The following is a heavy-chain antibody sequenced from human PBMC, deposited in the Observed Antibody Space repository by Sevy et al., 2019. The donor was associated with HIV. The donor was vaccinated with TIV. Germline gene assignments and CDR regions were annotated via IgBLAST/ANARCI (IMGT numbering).Heavy chain of an antibody. D-gene: IGHD6-19*01. CDR2: IRYSGET. J-gene: IGHJ4*02. V-gene: IGHV4-39*01. CDR3: AGPILTYNSGWSYYDY. Sequence: SETLSLTCTVSGASISSSGYYWGLIRQPPGKGLEWIASIRYSGETFYNPSLKSRVTISADTSKNQFSLQLGSVTAAETAIYFCAGPILTYNSGWSYYDYWGQGTVVTVSS. CDR1: GASISSSGYY.